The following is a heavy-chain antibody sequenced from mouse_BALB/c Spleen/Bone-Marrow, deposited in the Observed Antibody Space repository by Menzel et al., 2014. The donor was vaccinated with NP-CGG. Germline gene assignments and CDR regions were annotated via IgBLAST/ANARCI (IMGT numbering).Heavy chain of an antibody. J-gene: IGHJ1*01. D-gene: IGHD2-1*01. CDR2: INPSSGYT. CDR1: GYIFISYT. Sequence: VQVVESAAELARPGASVKVSCKASGYIFISYTMHWVKQGPGQGLEWIGYINPSSGYTEYNQKFKDKTTLTADKSSSTAYMQLSSLTSEDSAVYYCARNHWYFDVWGAGTTVTVSS. V-gene: IGHV1-4*02. CDR3: ARNHWYFDV.